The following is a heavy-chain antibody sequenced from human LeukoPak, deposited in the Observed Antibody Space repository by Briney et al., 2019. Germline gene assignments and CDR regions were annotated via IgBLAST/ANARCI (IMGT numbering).Heavy chain of an antibody. V-gene: IGHV1-18*01. J-gene: IGHJ5*02. CDR1: GYTFTSYG. CDR3: ARSTVTTFGVDRFDP. CDR2: ISAYNGNT. D-gene: IGHD4-17*01. Sequence: ASVKVSSPVSGYTFTSYGITWVRQAPGQGLEWMGRISAYNGNTNYAHKFQGRVTMTTDTSTSTAYMELRSLRSDDTAVYYCARSTVTTFGVDRFDPWGQGTVGSVSS.